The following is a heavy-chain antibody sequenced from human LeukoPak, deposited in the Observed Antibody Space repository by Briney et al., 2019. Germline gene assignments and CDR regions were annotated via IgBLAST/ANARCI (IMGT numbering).Heavy chain of an antibody. J-gene: IGHJ4*02. D-gene: IGHD3-10*01. V-gene: IGHV3-30-3*01. CDR3: AREADGSDY. Sequence: PGGSLRLSCAASGLTFSNHAMNWVRQAPGKGLDWVAVISYDGTDKYYADSVKGRFTISRDNSKNTLYLQMNSLRAEDTAVYYCAREADGSDYWGQGTLVTVSS. CDR1: GLTFSNHA. CDR2: ISYDGTDK.